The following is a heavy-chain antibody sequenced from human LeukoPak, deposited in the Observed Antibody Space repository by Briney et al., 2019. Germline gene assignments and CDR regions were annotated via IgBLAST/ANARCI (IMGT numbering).Heavy chain of an antibody. V-gene: IGHV4-4*09. Sequence: SETLSLTCSVSGGSISGYYWSWVRQPPGKGLEWIGYIYTSGSTNYNPSLKSRVTISVDTSKNQFSLKLSSVTAADTAVYYCATTTTIASWFDPWGQGTLVTVSS. CDR2: IYTSGST. CDR1: GGSISGYY. CDR3: ATTTTIASWFDP. J-gene: IGHJ5*02. D-gene: IGHD2-21*01.